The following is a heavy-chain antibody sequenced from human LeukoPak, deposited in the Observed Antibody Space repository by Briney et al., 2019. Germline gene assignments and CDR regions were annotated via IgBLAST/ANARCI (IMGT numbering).Heavy chain of an antibody. Sequence: PGGSLRLSCAASGFTFSSYSMNWVRQAPGKGLEWVSSISSSSSYIYYADSVKGRFTISRDNAKNSLYLQMNSLRAEDTAVYYCARDRQVGARPIDYWGQGTLVTVSS. CDR2: ISSSSSYI. V-gene: IGHV3-21*01. CDR3: ARDRQVGARPIDY. J-gene: IGHJ4*02. D-gene: IGHD1-26*01. CDR1: GFTFSSYS.